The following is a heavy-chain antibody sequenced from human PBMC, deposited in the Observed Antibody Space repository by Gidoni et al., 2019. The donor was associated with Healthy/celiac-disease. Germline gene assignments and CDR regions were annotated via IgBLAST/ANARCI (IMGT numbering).Heavy chain of an antibody. Sequence: EVQLLESGGGLVQPGGSLRLSCPASGFTFSSYAMSWVRQAPGKGLEWVSAIIGSGGSTYYADSVKGRFTISRDNSKNTLYLQMNSLRAEDTAVYYCAKISTVTTGFDYWGQGTLVTVSS. J-gene: IGHJ4*02. D-gene: IGHD4-17*01. CDR3: AKISTVTTGFDY. V-gene: IGHV3-23*01. CDR2: IIGSGGST. CDR1: GFTFSSYA.